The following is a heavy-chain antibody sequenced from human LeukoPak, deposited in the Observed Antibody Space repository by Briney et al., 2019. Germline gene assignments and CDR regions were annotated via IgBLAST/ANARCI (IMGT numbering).Heavy chain of an antibody. CDR2: IYYSGST. V-gene: IGHV4-39*07. J-gene: IGHJ6*03. Sequence: SETLSLTCTVSGGSISSSSYYWGWIRQPPGKGLEWIGSIYYSGSTYYNPSLKSRVTISVDTSKNQFSLKLSSVTAAGTAVYYCASSGYSYGRYYYYMDVWGKGTTVTVSS. D-gene: IGHD5-18*01. CDR3: ASSGYSYGRYYYYMDV. CDR1: GGSISSSSYY.